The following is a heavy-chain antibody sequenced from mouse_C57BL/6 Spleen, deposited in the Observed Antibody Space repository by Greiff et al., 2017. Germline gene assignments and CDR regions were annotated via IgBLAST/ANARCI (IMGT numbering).Heavy chain of an antibody. Sequence: EVMLVESGGGLVKPGGSLKLSCAASGFTFSDYGMHWVRQAPEKGLEWVAYISSGSSTIYYADTVKGRFTISRDNAKNTLFLQMTSLRSEDTAKYYCARNYGSSYRYFDVWGTGTTVTVSS. CDR1: GFTFSDYG. J-gene: IGHJ1*03. D-gene: IGHD1-1*01. CDR3: ARNYGSSYRYFDV. CDR2: ISSGSSTI. V-gene: IGHV5-17*01.